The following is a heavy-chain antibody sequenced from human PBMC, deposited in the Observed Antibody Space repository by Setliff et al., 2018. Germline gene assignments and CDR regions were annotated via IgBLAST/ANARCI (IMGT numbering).Heavy chain of an antibody. CDR2: IYYSGST. CDR3: ASLPYYDSSGYSLSYY. Sequence: NPSETLSLTCTVSGGSISSSSYYWGWIRQPPGKGLEWIGSIYYSGSTHYNPSLKSRVTISVDTSKNQFSLKLSSVTAADTAVYYCASLPYYDSSGYSLSYYWGQGTLVTVSS. D-gene: IGHD3-22*01. CDR1: GGSISSSSYY. J-gene: IGHJ4*02. V-gene: IGHV4-39*01.